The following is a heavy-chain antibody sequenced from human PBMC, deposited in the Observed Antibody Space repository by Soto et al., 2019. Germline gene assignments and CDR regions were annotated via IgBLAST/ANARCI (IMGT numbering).Heavy chain of an antibody. V-gene: IGHV3-30-3*01. D-gene: IGHD3-3*01. J-gene: IGHJ6*02. Sequence: QVQLVESGGGVVQPGRSLRLSCEASGFTFSSYAMHWVRQAPGKGLEWVAVIPYDGSNKYNADSVKGRFTISRDNSKNTLYLQMNSLRAEDTAVYYCARGRFWSGYYYYGMDVWGQGTTVTVSS. CDR2: IPYDGSNK. CDR1: GFTFSSYA. CDR3: ARGRFWSGYYYYGMDV.